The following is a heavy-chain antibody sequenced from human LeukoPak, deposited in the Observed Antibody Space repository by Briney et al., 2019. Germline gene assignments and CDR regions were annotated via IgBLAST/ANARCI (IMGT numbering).Heavy chain of an antibody. J-gene: IGHJ5*02. Sequence: PGGSLRLSCAASGFTFSSYAMSWVRQAPGKGLEWVGFIRSKTYGGTTGYAASVKGRFTISRDDSKNVAYLQMNSLKIEDTAVYYCTRGGLRFLSDPWGQGTLVTVSS. CDR1: GFTFSSYA. CDR2: IRSKTYGGTT. D-gene: IGHD3-3*01. CDR3: TRGGLRFLSDP. V-gene: IGHV3-49*04.